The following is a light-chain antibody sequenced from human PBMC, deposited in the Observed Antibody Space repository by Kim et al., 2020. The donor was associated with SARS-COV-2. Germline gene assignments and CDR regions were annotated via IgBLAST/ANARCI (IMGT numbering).Light chain of an antibody. CDR1: KLGDKY. CDR2: QDS. CDR3: QAWDSSTAV. J-gene: IGLJ2*01. Sequence: SYELTQPPSVSVSPGQTANITCSGDKLGDKYACWYQQKPGQSPVLVIYQDSKRPSGIPERFSGSNSGNTATLTISGTQAMDEADYYCQAWDSSTAVFGGGTQLTVL. V-gene: IGLV3-1*01.